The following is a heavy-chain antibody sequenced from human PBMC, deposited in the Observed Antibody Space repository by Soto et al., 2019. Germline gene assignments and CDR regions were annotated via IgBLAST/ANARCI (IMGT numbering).Heavy chain of an antibody. CDR2: ISYDGSIK. Sequence: QVQLVESGGGVVQPGRSLRLSCAASGFTFSSLSIQWVRQAPGKGLEWVAVISYDGSIKYYADSVKGRFTISRYNSKNTAYLQMNSLRAEDTAVFYCAREWSTSGDLDYWGQGTLVIVSS. CDR1: GFTFSSLS. V-gene: IGHV3-30-3*01. CDR3: AREWSTSGDLDY. D-gene: IGHD3-10*01. J-gene: IGHJ4*02.